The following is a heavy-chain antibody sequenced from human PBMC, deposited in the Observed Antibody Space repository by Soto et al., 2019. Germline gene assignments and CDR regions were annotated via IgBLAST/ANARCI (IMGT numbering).Heavy chain of an antibody. CDR3: ASGRRYYYDSSGYTYYYYYGMDV. V-gene: IGHV1-3*01. D-gene: IGHD3-22*01. J-gene: IGHJ6*02. CDR2: INAGNGNT. CDR1: GYTFTSYA. Sequence: ASVKVSCKASGYTFTSYAMHWVRQAPGQRLEWMGWINAGNGNTKYSQKFQGRATITRDTSASTAYMELSSLRSEDTAVYYCASGRRYYYDSSGYTYYYYYGMDVWGQGTTVTVSS.